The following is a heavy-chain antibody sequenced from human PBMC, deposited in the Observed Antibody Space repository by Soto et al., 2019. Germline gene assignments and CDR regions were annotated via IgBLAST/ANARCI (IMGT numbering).Heavy chain of an antibody. CDR3: ARGDYYDTSGPFSDAFDI. CDR1: GFTFSRYW. D-gene: IGHD3-22*01. Sequence: GGSLRLSCAASGFTFSRYWMSWVRQAPGKGLEWVANIKPDGSEKWYVDSVKGRFTISRDNAKNSLYLQMNSLRAEDTAVYYCARGDYYDTSGPFSDAFDIWGQGTMVTVSS. CDR2: IKPDGSEK. V-gene: IGHV3-7*04. J-gene: IGHJ3*02.